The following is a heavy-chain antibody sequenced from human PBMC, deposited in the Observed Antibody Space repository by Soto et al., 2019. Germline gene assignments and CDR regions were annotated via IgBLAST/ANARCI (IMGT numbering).Heavy chain of an antibody. CDR1: GGSISSDDYY. J-gene: IGHJ4*02. CDR3: ARYRSNSPDYFDY. Sequence: SETLSLTCTVSGGSISSDDYYWSWIRQPPGKGLEWIGYIYYNGRTDYNPSLKSRVIISIDTSKNQFSLNLNSVSAADTAVYYCARYRSNSPDYFDYWGQGTLVTVSS. D-gene: IGHD6-6*01. V-gene: IGHV4-30-4*01. CDR2: IYYNGRT.